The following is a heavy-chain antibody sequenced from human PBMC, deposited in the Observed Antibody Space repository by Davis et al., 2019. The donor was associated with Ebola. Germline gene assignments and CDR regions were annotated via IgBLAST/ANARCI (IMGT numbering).Heavy chain of an antibody. CDR1: GFTFSNYW. J-gene: IGHJ4*02. D-gene: IGHD2-15*01. CDR3: VRDAGWQRLDN. Sequence: PGGSLRLSCAASGFTFSNYWMTWVRQAPGEGLEWVAHIKEDGSRKYYVDSVKGRFTISRDNAQTSLSLQMNSLRVDDTAIYYCVRDAGWQRLDNWGQGTLVTVSS. CDR2: IKEDGSRK. V-gene: IGHV3-7*01.